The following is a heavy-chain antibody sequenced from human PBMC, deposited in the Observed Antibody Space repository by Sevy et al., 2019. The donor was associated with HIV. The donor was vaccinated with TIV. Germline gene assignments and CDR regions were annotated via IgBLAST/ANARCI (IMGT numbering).Heavy chain of an antibody. CDR2: ISSLSNYI. CDR3: VRERGYCSGTTCYSAGGMDV. J-gene: IGHJ6*02. V-gene: IGHV3-21*01. CDR1: GFTFSTYK. Sequence: GGSLRLSCAASGFTFSTYKMNWVRQAPGKGLEWVSSISSLSNYIYDADSVKGRFTISRDNAKNSLFLQMNSLRAEDTALYYCVRERGYCSGTTCYSAGGMDVRGQGTTVTISS. D-gene: IGHD2-2*01.